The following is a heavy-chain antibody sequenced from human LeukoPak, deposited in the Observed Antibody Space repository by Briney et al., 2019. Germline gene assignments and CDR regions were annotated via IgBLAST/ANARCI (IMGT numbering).Heavy chain of an antibody. CDR3: ARGPDGYCSTSSCSSFDY. D-gene: IGHD2-2*03. V-gene: IGHV1-2*02. Sequence: ASVKVSCKATGYTFAGYYMHWVRQAPGQGLEWMGWINPNSGGTNYAQKFQGKVTVTRDTSISTAYMELSRLRSDDTAVYYCARGPDGYCSTSSCSSFDYWGQGTLVTVSS. J-gene: IGHJ4*02. CDR1: GYTFAGYY. CDR2: INPNSGGT.